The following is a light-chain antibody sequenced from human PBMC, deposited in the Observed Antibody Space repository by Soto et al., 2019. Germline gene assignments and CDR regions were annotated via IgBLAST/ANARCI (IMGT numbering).Light chain of an antibody. V-gene: IGLV3-21*02. J-gene: IGLJ1*01. CDR2: DDT. Sequence: SYELTQPPSVSVAPGQTARITCGGNNIGTKSVHWYQQKTGQAPVLVVYDDTDRPSGIPERCSGSNSGNTAALTITRVEAGDEADYSCQVWDSSGDHFVFGSGTKVTVL. CDR1: NIGTKS. CDR3: QVWDSSGDHFV.